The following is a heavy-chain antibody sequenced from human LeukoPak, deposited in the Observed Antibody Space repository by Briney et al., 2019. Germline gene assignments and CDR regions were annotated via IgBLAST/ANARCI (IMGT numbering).Heavy chain of an antibody. CDR1: GYTFTGYY. V-gene: IGHV1-2*02. CDR3: ARGPGGRSGYYPLEDYYYYYYMDV. CDR2: INPSSGGT. J-gene: IGHJ6*03. D-gene: IGHD3-22*01. Sequence: VASVKVSCTASGYTFTGYYMHWVRQAPGQGLEWMGWINPSSGGTNYAQKFQGRVTMTRDTSISTAYMELSRLRSDDTAVYYCARGPGGRSGYYPLEDYYYYYYMDVWGKGTTVTVSS.